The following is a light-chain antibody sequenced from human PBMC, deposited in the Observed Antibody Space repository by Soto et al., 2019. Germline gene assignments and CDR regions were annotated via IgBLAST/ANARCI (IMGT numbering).Light chain of an antibody. CDR1: IDFVGSFSL. Sequence: LGPPASVSGSPGQSISISCTGNIDFVGSFSLVSWYQQHPGKAPKVMISEGHRRPSGVPDRFSGYSSVTTASLTISGLQADDEADYYCCLYVGATTYVFGTGTKVTV. V-gene: IGLV2-23*01. J-gene: IGLJ1*01. CDR2: EGH. CDR3: CLYVGATTYV.